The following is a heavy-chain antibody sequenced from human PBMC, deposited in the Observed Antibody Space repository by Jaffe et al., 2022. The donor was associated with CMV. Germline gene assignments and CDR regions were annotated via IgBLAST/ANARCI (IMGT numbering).Heavy chain of an antibody. Sequence: QLQLQESGPGLVKPSETLSLTCTVSGGSISSSSYYWGWIRQPPGKGLEWIGSIYYSGSTYYNPSLKSRVTISVDTSKNQFSLKLSSVTAADTAVYYCARHRGAAAEGLDAFDIWGQGTMVTVSS. CDR3: ARHRGAAAEGLDAFDI. CDR2: IYYSGST. D-gene: IGHD6-13*01. J-gene: IGHJ3*02. V-gene: IGHV4-39*01. CDR1: GGSISSSSYY.